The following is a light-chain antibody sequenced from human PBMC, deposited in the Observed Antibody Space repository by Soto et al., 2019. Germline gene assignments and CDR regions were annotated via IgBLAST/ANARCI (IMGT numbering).Light chain of an antibody. J-gene: IGLJ2*01. CDR1: SSNIGNNY. Sequence: QSVLTQPPSVSAAPGQKVTISCSGSSSNIGNNYVSWYQQLPGTAPKLLIYENTKRPSGIPDRFSGSKSGTSATLGITGLQTGDEADYYCASWDYSLSAVIFGGGTK. CDR2: ENT. V-gene: IGLV1-51*02. CDR3: ASWDYSLSAVI.